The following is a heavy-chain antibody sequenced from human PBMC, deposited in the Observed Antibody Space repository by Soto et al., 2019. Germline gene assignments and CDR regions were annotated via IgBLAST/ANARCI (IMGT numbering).Heavy chain of an antibody. CDR1: GYTFTSYG. CDR3: ARNQYSSSVLLFYYYGMDV. V-gene: IGHV1-18*01. CDR2: ISAYNGNT. D-gene: IGHD6-13*01. J-gene: IGHJ6*02. Sequence: ASVKVSCKASGYTFTSYGIRWVRQAPGQGLEWMGWISAYNGNTNYAQKLQGRVTMTTDTSTSTAYMELRSLRSDDTAVYYCARNQYSSSVLLFYYYGMDVWGQGTTVTVSS.